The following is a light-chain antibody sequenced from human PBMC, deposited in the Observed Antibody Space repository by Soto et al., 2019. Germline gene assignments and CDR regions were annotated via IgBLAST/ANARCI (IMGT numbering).Light chain of an antibody. CDR3: QQRRNWSWT. Sequence: AIQLTQSPSSLYASVGDRVTITCRASQAIRTALGWYQQKPGKVPKLLIYAASILQSGVPSRFSGSGSGTDFTLTISSLQPEDLETYYCQQRRNWSWTFGQGTKVDIX. V-gene: IGKV1-6*01. J-gene: IGKJ1*01. CDR1: QAIRTA. CDR2: AAS.